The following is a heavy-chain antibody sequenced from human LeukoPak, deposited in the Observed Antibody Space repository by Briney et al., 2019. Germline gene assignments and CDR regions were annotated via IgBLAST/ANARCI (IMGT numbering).Heavy chain of an antibody. V-gene: IGHV3-21*01. D-gene: IGHD4-17*01. Sequence: PGGSLRLACSASGLTLISYSRNSVRRARGKGLGLVSSSSRNSSYKYYGASVKGRCTISRDNAKNSLYLQMNSLRAEDTAVYYCARDAVNNNGDYAEDYWGQGTLVTVSS. CDR3: ARDAVNNNGDYAEDY. CDR2: SSRNSSYK. J-gene: IGHJ4*02. CDR1: GLTLISYS.